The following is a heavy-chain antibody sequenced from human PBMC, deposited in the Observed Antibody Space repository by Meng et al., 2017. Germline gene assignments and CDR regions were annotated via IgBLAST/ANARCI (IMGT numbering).Heavy chain of an antibody. V-gene: IGHV4-38-2*02. CDR1: GYSISSGYY. J-gene: IGHJ4*02. CDR3: ARDLMTTDI. Sequence: SETLSLTCTVSGYSISSGYYWGWIRQPPGKGLEWIGSIYHSGSTYYNSSLKSRVTISVDTSKNQFSLKLSSVTAADTAVYYCARDLMTTDIWGQGTLVTVSS. D-gene: IGHD4-17*01. CDR2: IYHSGST.